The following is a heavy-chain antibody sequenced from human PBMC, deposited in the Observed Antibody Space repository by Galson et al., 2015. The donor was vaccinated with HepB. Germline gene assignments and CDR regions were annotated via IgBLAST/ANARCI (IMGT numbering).Heavy chain of an antibody. CDR2: ITSSGGKT. J-gene: IGHJ4*02. Sequence: PLRLSCAASGFTFSRYAMTWVRQAPGKGLEWVSNITSSGGKTYYTDSVKGRFTISRDNSRNTVLLQLNSLRAEDTAVYYCAKDGIMVANNPYQLHFWGQGTLVSVSS. D-gene: IGHD2-15*01. V-gene: IGHV3-23*01. CDR1: GFTFSRYA. CDR3: AKDGIMVANNPYQLHF.